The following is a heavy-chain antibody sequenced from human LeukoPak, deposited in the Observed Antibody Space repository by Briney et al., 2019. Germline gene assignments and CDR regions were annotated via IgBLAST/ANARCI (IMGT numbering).Heavy chain of an antibody. CDR3: ARQTGSGLFILP. CDR2: IYYSGNT. V-gene: IGHV4-59*04. CDR1: GCSISSYY. Sequence: SETLSLTCTVSGCSISSYYWSWIRQPPGKGLEWIGSIYYSGNTYYNASLKSQVSISIDTSKNRFSLKLTSVTAADTAVYYCARQTGSGLFILPGGQGTLVTVSS. D-gene: IGHD3/OR15-3a*01. J-gene: IGHJ4*02.